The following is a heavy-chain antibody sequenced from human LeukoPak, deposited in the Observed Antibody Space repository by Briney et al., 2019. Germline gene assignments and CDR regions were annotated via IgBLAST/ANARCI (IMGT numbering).Heavy chain of an antibody. CDR2: ISYDGSNK. Sequence: GGPLRLSCAASGFTFSSYAMHWVRQAPGKGLEWVAVISYDGSNKYYADSVKGRFTISRDNSKNTLYLQMNSLRAEDTAVYYRAREGITMIVETYYFDYWGQGTLVTVFS. CDR1: GFTFSSYA. V-gene: IGHV3-30-3*01. D-gene: IGHD3-22*01. CDR3: AREGITMIVETYYFDY. J-gene: IGHJ4*02.